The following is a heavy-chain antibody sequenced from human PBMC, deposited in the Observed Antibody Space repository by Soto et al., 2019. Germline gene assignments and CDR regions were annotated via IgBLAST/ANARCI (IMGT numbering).Heavy chain of an antibody. CDR1: GFTFSSYA. Sequence: QVQLVESGGGVVQPGRSLRLSCAASGFTFSSYAMHWVRQAPGKGLGWVAVISYDGSNKYYADSVKGRFTISRDNSKNSLYLQMNCLGAEDTAVYYCARVPSSSGRAHFDYWGQGTLVTVSS. V-gene: IGHV3-30-3*01. D-gene: IGHD2-15*01. CDR2: ISYDGSNK. J-gene: IGHJ4*02. CDR3: ARVPSSSGRAHFDY.